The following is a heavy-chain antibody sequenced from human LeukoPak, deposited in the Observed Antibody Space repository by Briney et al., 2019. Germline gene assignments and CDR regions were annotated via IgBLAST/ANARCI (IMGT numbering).Heavy chain of an antibody. V-gene: IGHV3-53*01. Sequence: GGSLRLSCAASGFTVSSNYMSWVRQAPGKGLEWVSVIYSGGSTYYADSVKGRFTISRDNSKNSLYLQMNSLRAEDTAVYYCARGGVGSSTSCYTCRAFDIWGQGTMVTASS. D-gene: IGHD2-2*02. CDR2: IYSGGST. J-gene: IGHJ3*02. CDR3: ARGGVGSSTSCYTCRAFDI. CDR1: GFTVSSNY.